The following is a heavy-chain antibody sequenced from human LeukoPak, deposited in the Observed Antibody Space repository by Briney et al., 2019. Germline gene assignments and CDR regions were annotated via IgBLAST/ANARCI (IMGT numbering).Heavy chain of an antibody. CDR2: INDNGGTT. CDR1: GFTFNNYA. Sequence: GWSLRLSCAASGFTFNNYAMSWVRQTPGKGLEWVSVINDNGGTTYYADSVKGRFTISRDNSKNTLYLQMNSLRAEDTALYYCAKGGDGAYSYSFFSSLWGQGTLVTVSS. CDR3: AKGGDGAYSYSFFSSL. J-gene: IGHJ4*02. D-gene: IGHD5-18*01. V-gene: IGHV3-23*01.